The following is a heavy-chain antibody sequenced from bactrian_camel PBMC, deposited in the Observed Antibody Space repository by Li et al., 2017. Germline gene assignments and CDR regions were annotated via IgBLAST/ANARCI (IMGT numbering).Heavy chain of an antibody. V-gene: IGHV3S40*01. J-gene: IGHJ6*01. CDR1: GFTFSTYY. D-gene: IGHD8*01. CDR3: VRRYGTGAYYDFGY. Sequence: VQLVESGGGLVQPGGSLGLSCAASGFTFSTYYMSWVRQAPGKGLEWVSAIHSGGGITHYADSVKGRFTVSRDNAKNTVYLQMNSLAPEDTAVYYCVRRYGTGAYYDFGYWGQGTQVTVS. CDR2: IHSGGGIT.